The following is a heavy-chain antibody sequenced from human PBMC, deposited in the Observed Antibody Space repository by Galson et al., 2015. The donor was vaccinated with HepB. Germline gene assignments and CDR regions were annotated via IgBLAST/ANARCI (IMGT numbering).Heavy chain of an antibody. J-gene: IGHJ4*02. CDR2: IKSKTDGGTT. V-gene: IGHV3-15*07. CDR3: TRMGEAGSFDY. Sequence: SLRLSCAASGFTFSNAWMNWVRQAPGKGLEWVGRIKSKTDGGTTDYAAPVKGRFTISRDDSKSIAYLQMNSLKTEDTAVYYCTRMGEAGSFDYWGQGTLVTVSS. CDR1: GFTFSNAW. D-gene: IGHD6-19*01.